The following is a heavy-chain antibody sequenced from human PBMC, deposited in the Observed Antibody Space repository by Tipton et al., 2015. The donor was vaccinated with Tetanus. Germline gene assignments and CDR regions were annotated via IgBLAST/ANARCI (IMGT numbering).Heavy chain of an antibody. J-gene: IGHJ3*02. CDR3: ARGGVGATTWDAFDS. V-gene: IGHV1-46*01. CDR1: GYTFTSYY. CDR2: INPSGGST. Sequence: QSGAEVKKPGASVKVSCKASGYTFTSYYMHWVRQAPGQGLEWMGIINPSGGSTSYAQKFQGRVTMTRDTSTSTVYMELSSLRSEDAAVYYCARGGVGATTWDAFDSWGQGAMVTVSS. D-gene: IGHD1-26*01.